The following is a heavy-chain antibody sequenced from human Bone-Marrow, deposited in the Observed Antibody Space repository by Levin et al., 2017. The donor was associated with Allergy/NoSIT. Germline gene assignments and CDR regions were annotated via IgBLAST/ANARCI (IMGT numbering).Heavy chain of an antibody. CDR2: TSYSGSA. D-gene: IGHD3-3*01. J-gene: IGHJ4*02. Sequence: WETLSLTCTVSGDSISGLYWSWLRQPPGKGLECIGYTSYSGSAKSNPSLKGRVTISMDTSKNQFSLKLTSVTAADTAVYYCTRHTRTPDNWGQGILVTVSS. V-gene: IGHV4-59*11. CDR3: TRHTRTPDN. CDR1: GDSISGLY.